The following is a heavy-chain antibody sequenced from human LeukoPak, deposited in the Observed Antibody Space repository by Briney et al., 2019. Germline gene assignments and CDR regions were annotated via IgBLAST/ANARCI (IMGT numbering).Heavy chain of an antibody. CDR2: INPNSGGT. CDR1: GYTFTGYY. Sequence: GASVKVSCKASGYTFTGYYIHWVRQAPGQGLEWMAWINPNSGGTDYAQKFQGRVTMTRDTSISTAYMELSRLRYDDTGVYYCARDPVPAVGLYFDYWGQGTLVTVSS. D-gene: IGHD4-23*01. V-gene: IGHV1-2*02. CDR3: ARDPVPAVGLYFDY. J-gene: IGHJ4*02.